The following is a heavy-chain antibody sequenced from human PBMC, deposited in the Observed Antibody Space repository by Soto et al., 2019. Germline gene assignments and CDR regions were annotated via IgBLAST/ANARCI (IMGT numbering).Heavy chain of an antibody. J-gene: IGHJ6*02. V-gene: IGHV4-61*01. CDR2: IYYSGST. CDR1: GGSVSSGSYY. D-gene: IGHD3-22*01. Sequence: SETLSLTCTVSGGSVSSGSYYWSWIRQPPGKGLEWIGYIYYSGSTNYNPSLKSRVTISVDTSKNQFSLKLSSVTAADTAVYYCARDYYDSSGYPDYYYGMDVWGQGTTVTVSS. CDR3: ARDYYDSSGYPDYYYGMDV.